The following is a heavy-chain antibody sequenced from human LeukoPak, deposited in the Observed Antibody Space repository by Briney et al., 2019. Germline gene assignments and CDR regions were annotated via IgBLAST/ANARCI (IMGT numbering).Heavy chain of an antibody. CDR1: GFTFDDYA. CDR2: ISWNSGSI. D-gene: IGHD3-22*01. Sequence: QPGGSLRLSCAASGFTFDDYAMHWVRQAPGKGLEWVSGISWNSGSIGYADSVKGRFTISRDNAKNSLYLQMNSLRAEDTAVYYCARDGYYYDSSGYSSGDYWGQGTLVTVSS. J-gene: IGHJ4*02. CDR3: ARDGYYYDSSGYSSGDY. V-gene: IGHV3-9*01.